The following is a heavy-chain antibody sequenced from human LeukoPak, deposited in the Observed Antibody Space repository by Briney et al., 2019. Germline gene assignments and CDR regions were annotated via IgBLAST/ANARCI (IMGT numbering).Heavy chain of an antibody. CDR3: ARGGFHSPQKH. Sequence: APVMVSCKGSGYIFTGFYIHLGRQAPGPRLEGMGWITPNNGDTNSAQKFQGRVTMTSNTSISTAYMDLSRLTSDDTAVYYCARGGFHSPQKHWGQGTLVTVSS. CDR2: ITPNNGDT. D-gene: IGHD2-15*01. CDR1: GYIFTGFY. J-gene: IGHJ1*01. V-gene: IGHV1-2*02.